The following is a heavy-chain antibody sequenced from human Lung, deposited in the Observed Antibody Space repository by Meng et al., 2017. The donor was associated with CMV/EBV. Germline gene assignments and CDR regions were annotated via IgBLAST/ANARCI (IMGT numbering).Heavy chain of an antibody. J-gene: IGHJ4*02. CDR2: TYYRSKWYH. D-gene: IGHD4-23*01. V-gene: IGHV6-1*01. CDR1: GDIVSSNSAA. Sequence: VPPPQSGPGLVKPSQTLSLTCAISGDIVSSNSAAWHWIRQSPSRGLEWLGRTYYRSKWYHEYAVSVKSRITISPDTPKNQFSLQLNSMTPEDTAVYYCARGINGGCGDWGQGTLVTVSS. CDR3: ARGINGGCGD.